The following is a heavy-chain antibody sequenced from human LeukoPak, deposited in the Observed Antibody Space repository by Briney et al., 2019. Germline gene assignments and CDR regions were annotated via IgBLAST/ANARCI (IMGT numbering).Heavy chain of an antibody. CDR1: GGSFSGYY. CDR3: ASAFKGRKTAAFDI. D-gene: IGHD1-14*01. V-gene: IGHV4-59*01. Sequence: PSETLSLTCAVYGGSFSGYYWSWIRQPPGKGLEWIGYIYYSGSTNYNPSLKSRVTISVDTSKNQFSLKLSSVTAADTAVYYCASAFKGRKTAAFDIWGQGTMVTVSS. J-gene: IGHJ3*02. CDR2: IYYSGST.